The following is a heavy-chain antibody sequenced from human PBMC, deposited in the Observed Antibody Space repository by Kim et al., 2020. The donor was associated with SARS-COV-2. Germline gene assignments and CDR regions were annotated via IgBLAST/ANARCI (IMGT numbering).Heavy chain of an antibody. CDR3: ARDRSGSGEA. D-gene: IGHD3-10*01. Sequence: STNYNPSLKSRVTISVDTSKNQFSLKLSSVTAADTAVYYCARDRSGSGEAWGQGTLVTVSS. J-gene: IGHJ4*02. CDR2: ST. V-gene: IGHV4-59*01.